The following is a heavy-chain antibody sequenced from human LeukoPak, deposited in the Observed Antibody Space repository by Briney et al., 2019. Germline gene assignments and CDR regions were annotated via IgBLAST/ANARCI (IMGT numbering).Heavy chain of an antibody. D-gene: IGHD7-27*01. V-gene: IGHV3-21*05. CDR1: GFTFSTFA. J-gene: IGHJ4*02. CDR2: ISNSGSSI. Sequence: GGSLRLSCAASGFTFSTFAMHWVRLSPGKGLEWVSYISNSGSSIYYADSVKGRFTTSRDNAKSSLYLQMNSLRAEDTAVYYCGRGHWGLDYWGQGALVTVSA. CDR3: GRGHWGLDY.